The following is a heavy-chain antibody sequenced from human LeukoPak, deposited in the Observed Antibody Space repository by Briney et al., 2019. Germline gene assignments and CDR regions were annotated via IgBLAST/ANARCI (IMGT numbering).Heavy chain of an antibody. J-gene: IGHJ4*02. CDR3: TRDFLGRWFGELTIDY. CDR1: GFTFGDYA. V-gene: IGHV3-49*04. D-gene: IGHD3-10*01. CDR2: IRSKAYGGTT. Sequence: PGRSLRLSCTASGFTFGDYAMSWVRQAPGKGLEWVGFIRSKAYGGTTEYAASVKGRFTISRDDSKSIAYLQMNSLKTEDTAVYYCTRDFLGRWFGELTIDYWGQRTLVTVSS.